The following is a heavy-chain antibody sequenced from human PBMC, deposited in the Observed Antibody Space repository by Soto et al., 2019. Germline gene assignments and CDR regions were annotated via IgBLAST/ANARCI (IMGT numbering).Heavy chain of an antibody. Sequence: QVQLVQSGAEVKKPGASVKVSCKASGYTFTSYAMHWVRQAPGQRLEWMGWINAGNGNTKYSQKFQGRVTITADESTSTAYMELSSLRSEDTAVYYCARDPRARYCGGDCYSSWGQGTLVTVSS. CDR1: GYTFTSYA. V-gene: IGHV1-3*01. D-gene: IGHD2-21*02. CDR2: INAGNGNT. J-gene: IGHJ5*02. CDR3: ARDPRARYCGGDCYSS.